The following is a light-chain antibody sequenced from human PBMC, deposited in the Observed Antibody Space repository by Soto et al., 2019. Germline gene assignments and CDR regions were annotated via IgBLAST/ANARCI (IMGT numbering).Light chain of an antibody. CDR2: EVR. CDR3: SSYTSTGTLIV. J-gene: IGLJ2*01. V-gene: IGLV2-14*01. CDR1: SSDVGGYNY. Sequence: QSALTQPASVSGSPGQSITISCTGTSSDVGGYNYVSWYQQHPGKAPKLMIYEVRFRPSGVSNRFSGSKSGDTASLTISKLLPEDEADYYCSSYTSTGTLIVFGGGTKLTVL.